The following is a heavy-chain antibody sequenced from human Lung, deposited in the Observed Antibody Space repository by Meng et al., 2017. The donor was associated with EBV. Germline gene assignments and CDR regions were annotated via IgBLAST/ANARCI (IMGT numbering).Heavy chain of an antibody. J-gene: IGHJ4*02. CDR3: ARVEVGITSGDY. CDR2: ISAYNGNT. V-gene: IGHV1-18*01. D-gene: IGHD1-26*01. CDR1: GYTLTNYG. Sequence: QAQLVQSGGEVKETGASGKGTCKASGYTLTNYGNTWVRKAPGQGLEWMGWISAYNGNTNYAQTLQGRLTMTTDTSTSTAYMELRSLRSDDTAVYYCARVEVGITSGDYWGQGTLVTVSS.